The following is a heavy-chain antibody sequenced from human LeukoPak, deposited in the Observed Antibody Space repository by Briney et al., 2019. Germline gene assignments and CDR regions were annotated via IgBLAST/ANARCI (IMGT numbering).Heavy chain of an antibody. V-gene: IGHV1-8*01. J-gene: IGHJ6*03. CDR3: RYSSSSDYYYYMDV. D-gene: IGHD6-6*01. CDR2: MNPNSGNT. CDR1: GYTFTSYD. Sequence: GASVKVSYKDSGYTFTSYDINWVRQATGQGLEWMGWMNPNSGNTGYAQKFQGRVTMTRNTSISTAYMELSSLRSEDTAVYYCRYSSSSDYYYYMDVWGKGTTVTVSS.